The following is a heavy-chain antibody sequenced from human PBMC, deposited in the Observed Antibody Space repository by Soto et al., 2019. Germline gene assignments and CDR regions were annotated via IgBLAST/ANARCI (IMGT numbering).Heavy chain of an antibody. V-gene: IGHV3-21*01. Sequence: EVQLVESGGGLVKPGGSLRLSCTASGFTFSSYAMDWFRQAPGKGLEWVSSISSSSSYISYADSVKGRFTISRDNAKNSLYLQMNSLSAEDTAVYYCARGLAYYESSGYHPEYDYWGQGNLVTVSS. CDR3: ARGLAYYESSGYHPEYDY. J-gene: IGHJ4*02. CDR1: GFTFSSYA. D-gene: IGHD3-22*01. CDR2: ISSSSSYI.